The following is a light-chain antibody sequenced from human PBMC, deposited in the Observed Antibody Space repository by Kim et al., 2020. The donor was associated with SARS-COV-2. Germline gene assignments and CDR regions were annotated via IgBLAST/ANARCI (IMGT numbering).Light chain of an antibody. CDR2: DAS. V-gene: IGKV1-33*01. CDR1: QDISNY. J-gene: IGKJ2*01. Sequence: DIQMTQSPSSLSASVGDRVTITCQASQDISNYLNWYQQKPGKAPKLLIYDASNLETGVPSRFSGSGSGTDFTFTISSLQPEDIATYYCQQYDNLPYAFGREGKL. CDR3: QQYDNLPYA.